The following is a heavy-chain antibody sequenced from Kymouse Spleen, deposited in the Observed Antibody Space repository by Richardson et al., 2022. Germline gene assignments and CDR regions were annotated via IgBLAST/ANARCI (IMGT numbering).Heavy chain of an antibody. D-gene: IGHD3-10*01. CDR3: ARGRGITMVRGVIIFDY. CDR1: GGSFSGYY. Sequence: QVQLQQWGAGLLKPSETLSLTCAVYGGSFSGYYWSWIRQPPGKGLEWIGEINHSGSTNYNPSLKSRVTISVDTSKNQFSLKLSSVTAADTAVYYCARGRGITMVRGVIIFDYWGQGTLVTVSS. J-gene: IGHJ4*02. V-gene: IGHV4-34*01. CDR2: INHSGST.